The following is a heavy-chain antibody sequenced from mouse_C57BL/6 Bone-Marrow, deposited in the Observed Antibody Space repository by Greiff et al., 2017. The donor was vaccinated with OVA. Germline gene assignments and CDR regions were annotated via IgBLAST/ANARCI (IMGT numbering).Heavy chain of an antibody. J-gene: IGHJ2*01. CDR3: AAYGNYFDY. CDR2: IDPEDGET. V-gene: IGHV14-2*01. Sequence: VQLQQSGAELVKPGASVKLSCTASGFNIKDYYMHWVKQRTEQGLEWIGRIDPEDGETKYAPKFQGKATITADTSSNTAYLQLSSLISEDTAVYYCAAYGNYFDYWGQGTTLTVSS. D-gene: IGHD2-1*01. CDR1: GFNIKDYY.